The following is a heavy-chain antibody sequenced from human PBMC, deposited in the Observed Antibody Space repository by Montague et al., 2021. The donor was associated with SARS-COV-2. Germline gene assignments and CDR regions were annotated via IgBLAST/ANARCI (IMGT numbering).Heavy chain of an antibody. D-gene: IGHD3-16*02. V-gene: IGHV4-31*03. Sequence: TLSLTCTVSSGSISSGGYYWSWIRQFPGKALEWIGYIYYSGKTLYNASLKSRVIRAMDTSKSQLFLWLTSVTAADAAVYYCVRGPRLGEVSLVVDSWGQGTLVTVSS. CDR3: VRGPRLGEVSLVVDS. CDR1: SGSISSGGYY. J-gene: IGHJ4*02. CDR2: IYYSGKT.